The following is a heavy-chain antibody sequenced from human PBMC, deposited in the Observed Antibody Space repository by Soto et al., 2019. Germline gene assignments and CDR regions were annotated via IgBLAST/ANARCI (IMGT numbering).Heavy chain of an antibody. V-gene: IGHV4-39*01. D-gene: IGHD3-9*01. CDR3: ASRYGPSEFDH. Sequence: QLQLEESGPGLVKSSETLSLTCSVSGDSISSSSYYWGWIRQSPGEGLEWIGNIHGNGGTQYNPSLISRVIISVATSANQYSLRLTSVTAADTAVYYCASRYGPSEFDHWGQGSLVTVSS. CDR1: GDSISSSSYY. CDR2: IHGNGGT. J-gene: IGHJ4*02.